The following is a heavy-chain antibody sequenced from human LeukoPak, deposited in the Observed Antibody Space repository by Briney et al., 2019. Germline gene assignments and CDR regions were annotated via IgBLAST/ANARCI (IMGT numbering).Heavy chain of an antibody. J-gene: IGHJ3*02. Sequence: GGSLRLSCAASGFTFSSYAMHWVRQAPGKGLEWVALISYDGNNKYYADSVEGRFIISRDNSKNTLYLQMNSLRAEDTAVYYCARDPKGGFSYGWGAFDIWGQGTMVTVSS. CDR2: ISYDGNNK. V-gene: IGHV3-30-3*01. CDR3: ARDPKGGFSYGWGAFDI. CDR1: GFTFSSYA. D-gene: IGHD5-18*01.